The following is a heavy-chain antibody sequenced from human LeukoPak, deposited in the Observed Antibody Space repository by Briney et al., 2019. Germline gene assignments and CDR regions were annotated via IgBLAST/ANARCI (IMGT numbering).Heavy chain of an antibody. CDR3: TTAKYYDFWSGYYRFDY. CDR2: IKSKTDGGTA. CDR1: GFTFSNAW. V-gene: IGHV3-15*01. Sequence: TPGGSLRLSCAASGFTFSNAWRSWVRQAPGKGLEWVGRIKSKTDGGTADYAATVKGRFTISRDDSKNTLYLQMNSLKTEDTAVYYCTTAKYYDFWSGYYRFDYWGQGTLVTVSS. D-gene: IGHD3-3*01. J-gene: IGHJ4*02.